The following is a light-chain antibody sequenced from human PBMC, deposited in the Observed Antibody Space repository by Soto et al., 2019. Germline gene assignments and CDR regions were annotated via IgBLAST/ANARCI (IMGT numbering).Light chain of an antibody. J-gene: IGKJ2*02. Sequence: EIVLTQSPGNLSLSPGERATLSCRASQSVSSSYLAWYQQKPGQAPTLLIYGASSRATGIPDRFSGSGSGTDFTLTISSLKPEDVAVYYCQQYGTSPRTFGQLTKLEIK. CDR2: GAS. V-gene: IGKV3-20*01. CDR3: QQYGTSPRT. CDR1: QSVSSSY.